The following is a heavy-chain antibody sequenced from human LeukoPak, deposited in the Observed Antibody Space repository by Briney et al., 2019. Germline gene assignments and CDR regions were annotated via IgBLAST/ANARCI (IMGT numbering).Heavy chain of an antibody. J-gene: IGHJ5*02. CDR3: ARLGENGLLTGYFYP. V-gene: IGHV1-18*01. Sequence: ASVKVSCKASGYTFTSYGISWVRQAPGQGLEWMGWISAYNGNTNYAQKFQGRVTMTRDTSISTAYMDLSRLRSDDTAVYYCARLGENGLLTGYFYPWGQGTLVTVSS. CDR2: ISAYNGNT. D-gene: IGHD3-9*01. CDR1: GYTFTSYG.